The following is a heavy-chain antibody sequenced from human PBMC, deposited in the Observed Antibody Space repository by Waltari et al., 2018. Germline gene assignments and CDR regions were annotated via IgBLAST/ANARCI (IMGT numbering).Heavy chain of an antibody. CDR2: IDSGGRYT. V-gene: IGHV3-74*01. CDR1: GFTFSNFW. D-gene: IGHD1-26*01. Sequence: EVQLVESGGVLVHPGGSLRLSCAASGFTFSNFWMHWVRQAPGKGLVWVSRIDSGGRYTSYAGSVKGRFTISRDNTKNTLYLQMNSLRGEDTGVYYCARDLYDTGSGDYPGRDFWGQGTLVTVAS. J-gene: IGHJ4*02. CDR3: ARDLYDTGSGDYPGRDF.